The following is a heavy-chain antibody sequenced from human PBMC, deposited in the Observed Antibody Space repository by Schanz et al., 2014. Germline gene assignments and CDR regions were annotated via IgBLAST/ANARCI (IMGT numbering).Heavy chain of an antibody. CDR2: ISSSGNII. V-gene: IGHV3-11*01. J-gene: IGHJ4*02. CDR1: GFTFSDSF. CDR3: AREKRRTEVVLDH. Sequence: VQLVESGGGLVKPGGSLRLSCSASGFTFSDSFMSWIRQTPGKGLEWLSYISSSGNIIHYADSVKGRFTISRDNAKNSLYLQMNSLRAEDTAVYYCAREKRRTEVVLDHWGQGTLVTVS.